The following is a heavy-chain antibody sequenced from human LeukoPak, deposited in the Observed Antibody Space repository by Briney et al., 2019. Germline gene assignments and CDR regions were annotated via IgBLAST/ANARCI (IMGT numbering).Heavy chain of an antibody. V-gene: IGHV3-48*03. D-gene: IGHD6-6*01. CDR2: ITNSVCIT. J-gene: IGHJ4*02. CDR3: ARGSSYIFDY. Sequence: GGSLRLSCAASGFTFSSYEMNWVRQAPGKGLEWVSHITNSVCITNYADSVKGRFTISRDNAKNSLYLQMNSLRAEDTAVYYCARGSSYIFDYWGQGTLVTVSS. CDR1: GFTFSSYE.